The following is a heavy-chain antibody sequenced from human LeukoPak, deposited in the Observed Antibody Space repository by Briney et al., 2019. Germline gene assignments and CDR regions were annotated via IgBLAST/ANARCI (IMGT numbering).Heavy chain of an antibody. J-gene: IGHJ6*03. CDR3: AKADGGQWPSSYYYYYMDV. V-gene: IGHV3-23*01. D-gene: IGHD6-19*01. CDR2: ISGSGGST. CDR1: GFTFSSYG. Sequence: GGSLRLSCAASGFTFSSYGMSWVRQAPGKGLEWVSAISGSGGSTYYADSVKGRFTISRDNSKNTLYLQMNSLRAEDTAVYYCAKADGGQWPSSYYYYYMDVWGKGTTVTVSS.